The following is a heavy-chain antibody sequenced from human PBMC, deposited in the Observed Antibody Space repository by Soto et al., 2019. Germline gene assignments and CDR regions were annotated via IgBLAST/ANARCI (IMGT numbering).Heavy chain of an antibody. CDR1: GFTVSTKY. CDR3: ARDPWAADY. CDR2: IYSGGST. J-gene: IGHJ4*02. V-gene: IGHV3-66*01. D-gene: IGHD3-16*01. Sequence: VPLVESGGGLVQPGGSLRLSCAASGFTVSTKYMSWVRQAPGKGLEWVSVIYSGGSTFYADSVRGRFTISSDNSRNTVNLQMNGLRAQDTAVYYCARDPWAADYWGQGSLVTVSS.